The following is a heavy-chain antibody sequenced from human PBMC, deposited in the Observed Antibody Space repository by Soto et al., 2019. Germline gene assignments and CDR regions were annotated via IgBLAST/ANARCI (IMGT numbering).Heavy chain of an antibody. CDR2: FHTSGST. J-gene: IGHJ5*02. CDR1: DDSIGFYS. CDR3: ARGQFSSAWVGDCFDP. D-gene: IGHD6-19*01. V-gene: IGHV4-4*07. Sequence: PSETLSLTCTVSDDSIGFYSWSWIRQPAGKGLEWIGRFHTSGSTNYNPSLKSRVTMSVDTSKKQFSLKLTSVTAADTAVYYCARGQFSSAWVGDCFDPWGQGTLVTVSS.